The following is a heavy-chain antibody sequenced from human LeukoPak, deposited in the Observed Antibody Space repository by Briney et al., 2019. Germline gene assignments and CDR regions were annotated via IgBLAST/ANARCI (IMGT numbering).Heavy chain of an antibody. J-gene: IGHJ4*02. CDR1: GGSISSYY. CDR3: ARHRGSSSLFDY. CDR2: IYYSGST. V-gene: IGHV4-59*08. Sequence: SETLSLTCTVSGGSISSYYWSWIRQPPGKGLEWIGYIYYSGSTNYNPSLKSRVTISVDTSKNQFSLKLSSVTAADTAVYYCARHRGSSSLFDYWGQGTLVTVS. D-gene: IGHD6-6*01.